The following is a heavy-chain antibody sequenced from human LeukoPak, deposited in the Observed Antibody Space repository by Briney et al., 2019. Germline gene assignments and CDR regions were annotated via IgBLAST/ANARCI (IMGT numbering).Heavy chain of an antibody. CDR1: GFTFSGYT. Sequence: GGSLRLSCAASGFTFSGYTMKWVRQAPGKGLEWVSFISSSSSYIYYADSVKGRFTISRDNAKNSLYLQMNSLRAEDTAVYYCARDPICSSTSCYIDYWGQGTLVTVSS. CDR2: ISSSSSYI. CDR3: ARDPICSSTSCYIDY. D-gene: IGHD2-2*01. V-gene: IGHV3-21*01. J-gene: IGHJ4*02.